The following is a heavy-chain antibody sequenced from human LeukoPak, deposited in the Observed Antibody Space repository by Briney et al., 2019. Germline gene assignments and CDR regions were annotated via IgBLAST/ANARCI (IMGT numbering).Heavy chain of an antibody. CDR2: IYYSRST. CDR1: GGSISSSIYY. CDR3: AARYVVRGVTKDY. D-gene: IGHD3-10*01. J-gene: IGHJ4*02. Sequence: PSETLSLTCSVSGGSISSSIYYWSWIRQPPGKGLEWIGTIYYSRSTSYNPSLKSRVTISVDTSKNQFSLKLSSVTAADTAVYYCAARYVVRGVTKDYWGQGTLVTVSS. V-gene: IGHV4-39*07.